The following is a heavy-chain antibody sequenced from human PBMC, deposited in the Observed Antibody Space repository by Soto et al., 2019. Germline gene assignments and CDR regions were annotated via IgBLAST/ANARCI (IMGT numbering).Heavy chain of an antibody. CDR1: GGSFSGYY. Sequence: QVQLQQRGAGLMKPSETLSLTCAVSGGSFSGYYWTWIRQPPGKGLEWIGEINHSGSTNYNPSLRSRVTLSVDTSKSQFSMTMNSMTAADTAVYFCARGSIVAAVWGQGILVTVSS. D-gene: IGHD6-13*01. J-gene: IGHJ4*02. CDR3: ARGSIVAAV. CDR2: INHSGST. V-gene: IGHV4-34*02.